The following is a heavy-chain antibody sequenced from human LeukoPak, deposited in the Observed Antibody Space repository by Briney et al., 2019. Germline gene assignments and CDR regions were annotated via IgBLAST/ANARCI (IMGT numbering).Heavy chain of an antibody. CDR3: ARGREDYYDSSGYYDGYY. CDR1: GGSFSGYY. Sequence: SETLSLTCAVYGGSFSGYYWSWIRQPPGKGLEWIGEINHSGSTNYNPSLKSRVTISVDTSKNQFSLKLSSVTAADTAVYYCARGREDYYDSSGYYDGYYWGQGTLATVSS. J-gene: IGHJ4*02. D-gene: IGHD3-22*01. V-gene: IGHV4-34*01. CDR2: INHSGST.